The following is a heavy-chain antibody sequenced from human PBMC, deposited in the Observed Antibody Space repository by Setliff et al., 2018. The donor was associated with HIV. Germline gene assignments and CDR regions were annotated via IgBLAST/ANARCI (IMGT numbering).Heavy chain of an antibody. J-gene: IGHJ3*01. V-gene: IGHV4-34*01. CDR1: DGSLSDSC. Sequence: PSETLSLTCAVYDGSLSDSCLSWLRQSPGKGLEWMGEFNLSATTNYNPSLKSRVTISLDTSKNQFSLKLTSVTAADTGVYYCAGGHRITILGVLIPRSSEADPFDVWGQGTMVTVSS. CDR3: AGGHRITILGVLIPRSSEADPFDV. CDR2: FNLSATT. D-gene: IGHD3-3*01.